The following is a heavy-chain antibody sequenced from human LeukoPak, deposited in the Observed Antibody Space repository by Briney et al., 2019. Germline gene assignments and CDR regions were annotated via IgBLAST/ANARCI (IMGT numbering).Heavy chain of an antibody. CDR3: ARDHLYSSGWYRGQRVAAFDI. J-gene: IGHJ3*02. D-gene: IGHD6-19*01. CDR2: IYYIGST. Sequence: PSETLSLTCTVSGGSISSYYWSWIRQPPGKGLEWIGYIYYIGSTNYNPSLKSRVTISINTSKNQFSLKLSSVTAADTAVYYCARDHLYSSGWYRGQRVAAFDIWGQGTMVTVSS. CDR1: GGSISSYY. V-gene: IGHV4-59*01.